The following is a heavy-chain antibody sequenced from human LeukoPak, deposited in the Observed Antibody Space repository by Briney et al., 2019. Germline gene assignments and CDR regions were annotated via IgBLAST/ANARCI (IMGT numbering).Heavy chain of an antibody. D-gene: IGHD3-10*01. CDR3: ASLSYGSGSYLDY. J-gene: IGHJ4*02. V-gene: IGHV4-30-4*01. Sequence: SETLSLTCTVSGGSISSGDYYWSWIRQPPGKGLEWIGYIYYSGSIYYNPSLKSRVTISVDTSKNQFSLKLSSVTAADTAVYHCASLSYGSGSYLDYWGQGTLVTVSS. CDR1: GGSISSGDYY. CDR2: IYYSGSI.